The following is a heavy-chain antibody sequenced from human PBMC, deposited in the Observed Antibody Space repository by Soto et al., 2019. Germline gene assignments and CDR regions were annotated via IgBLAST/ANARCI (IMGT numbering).Heavy chain of an antibody. CDR2: IYYSGST. J-gene: IGHJ4*02. V-gene: IGHV4-30-4*01. Sequence: SETLSLTCTVSGGSISSGDYYWSWIRQPPGKGLEWIGYIYYSGSTYYNPSLKSRVTISVDTSKNQFSLKLSSVTAADTAVYYCARDSATTTPHYFDYWGQGTLVTVS. D-gene: IGHD4-17*01. CDR1: GGSISSGDYY. CDR3: ARDSATTTPHYFDY.